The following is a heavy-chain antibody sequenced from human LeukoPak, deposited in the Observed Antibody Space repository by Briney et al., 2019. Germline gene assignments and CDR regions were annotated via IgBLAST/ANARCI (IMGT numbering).Heavy chain of an antibody. CDR1: GFTFSSYS. CDR3: AKSDCSSSRCYTIDC. D-gene: IGHD2-2*02. V-gene: IGHV3-21*04. J-gene: IGHJ4*02. Sequence: GGSLRLSCAASGFTFSSYSMNWVRQAPGKGLEWVSSISSSSSYIYYADSVKGRFTISRDNAKNSLYLQMNSLRAEDTAVYYCAKSDCSSSRCYTIDCWGQGTLVTVSS. CDR2: ISSSSSYI.